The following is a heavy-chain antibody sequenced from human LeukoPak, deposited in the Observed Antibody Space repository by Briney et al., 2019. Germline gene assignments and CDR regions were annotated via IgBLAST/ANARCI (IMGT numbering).Heavy chain of an antibody. J-gene: IGHJ3*01. CDR1: GGSISSYY. Sequence: SETLSLTCTVSGGSISSYYWSWIRQPPGKGLEWIGYIFDSGNTYYKPSLKSRVIVSVGTSKNQFSLRLSSVTGADTAVYFCARGVAVAGTLSFDVWGQGAMVTVSS. CDR2: IFDSGNT. V-gene: IGHV4-59*01. D-gene: IGHD6-19*01. CDR3: ARGVAVAGTLSFDV.